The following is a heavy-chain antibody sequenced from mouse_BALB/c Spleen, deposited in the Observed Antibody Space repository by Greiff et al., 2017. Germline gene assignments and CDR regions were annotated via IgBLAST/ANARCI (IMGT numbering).Heavy chain of an antibody. V-gene: IGHV5-6*01. CDR3: ARGADYAMDY. CDR2: ISSGGSYT. Sequence: EVQLVESGGDLVKPGGSLKLSCAASGFTFSSYGMSWVRQTPDKRLEWVATISSGGSYTYYPDSVKGRFTISRDNAKNTLYLQMSSLKSEDTAMYYCARGADYAMDYWGQGTSVTVSS. J-gene: IGHJ4*01. CDR1: GFTFSSYG.